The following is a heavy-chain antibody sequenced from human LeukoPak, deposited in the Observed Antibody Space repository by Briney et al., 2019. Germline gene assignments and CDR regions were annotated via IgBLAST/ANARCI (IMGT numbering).Heavy chain of an antibody. J-gene: IGHJ4*02. CDR3: ARASIAVSGGFDY. V-gene: IGHV3-21*01. CDR1: GFTFSSYT. Sequence: GGSLRLSCAASGFTFSSYTMNWVRQAPGKGLEWVSIISSGSSYIHYADSVKGRFTISRDNAKNSLYLQMNSLRAEDTAVYYCARASIAVSGGFDYWGQGTLITVSS. D-gene: IGHD6-19*01. CDR2: ISSGSSYI.